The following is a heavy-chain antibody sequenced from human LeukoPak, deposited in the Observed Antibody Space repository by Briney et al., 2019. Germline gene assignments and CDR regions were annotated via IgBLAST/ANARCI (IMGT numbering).Heavy chain of an antibody. J-gene: IGHJ4*02. CDR1: GFTFSIYA. CDR2: ISGSGGST. CDR3: AKDQRSRVVVIIFDY. Sequence: GGSLRLSCAASGFTFSIYAMSWVRQAPGKGLEWVSAISGSGGSTYYADSVKGRFSISRDTSKSTLYLQMNSLRAEDTAVYYGAKDQRSRVVVIIFDYWGQGTLVTVSS. V-gene: IGHV3-23*01. D-gene: IGHD3-22*01.